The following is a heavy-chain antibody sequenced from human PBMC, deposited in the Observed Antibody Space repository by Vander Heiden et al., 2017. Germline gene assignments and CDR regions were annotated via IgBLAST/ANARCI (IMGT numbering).Heavy chain of an antibody. Sequence: TCGGYSWSWIRQPPGKGLEWIGYIYHSGSTYYNPSLKSRVTISVDRSKNQFSLKLSSVTAADTAVYYCARVLRRGSNWFDPWGQGTLVTVSS. CDR1: TCGGYS. J-gene: IGHJ5*02. D-gene: IGHD3-3*01. CDR3: ARVLRRGSNWFDP. CDR2: IYHSGST. V-gene: IGHV4-30-2*01.